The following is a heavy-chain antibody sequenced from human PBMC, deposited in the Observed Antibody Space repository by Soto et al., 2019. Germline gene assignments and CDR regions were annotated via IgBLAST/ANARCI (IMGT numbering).Heavy chain of an antibody. CDR2: IYYSGST. CDR1: GGSISSSSYY. V-gene: IGHV4-39*01. J-gene: IGHJ4*02. CDR3: ARHHGRYFDWTNFDY. D-gene: IGHD3-9*01. Sequence: SETLSLTCTVSGGSISSSSYYWGWIRQPPGKGLEWIGSIYYSGSTYYNPSLKSRVTISVDTSKNQFSLKLSSVTAADTAVYYCARHHGRYFDWTNFDYWGQGTLVTVSS.